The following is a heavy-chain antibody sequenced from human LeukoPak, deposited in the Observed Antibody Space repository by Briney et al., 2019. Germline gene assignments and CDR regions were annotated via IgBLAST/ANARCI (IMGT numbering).Heavy chain of an antibody. CDR2: MYYSGST. CDR3: ARPYYYDSRIDP. V-gene: IGHV4-30-4*01. J-gene: IGHJ5*02. Sequence: SPSQTLSLTCTVSGGSISSGDYYWRWIRQPPGKGLEWIAYMYYSGSTYYNPSLKSRVTMSADTSKNQLHLKLSSVTAADTAVYYCARPYYYDSRIDPWGQGILVTVSS. D-gene: IGHD3-22*01. CDR1: GGSISSGDYY.